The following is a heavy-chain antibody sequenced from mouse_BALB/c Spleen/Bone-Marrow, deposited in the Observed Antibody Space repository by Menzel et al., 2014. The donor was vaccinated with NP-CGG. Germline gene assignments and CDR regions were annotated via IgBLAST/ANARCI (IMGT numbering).Heavy chain of an antibody. CDR1: GISITTGNYR. CDR3: AREGGGLGHFDY. J-gene: IGHJ2*01. V-gene: IGHV3-5*02. CDR2: IYYSGTI. Sequence: VQLQQSGPGLVKPSQTVSLPCTVTGISITTGNYRWSWIRQFPGNKLDWIGYIYYSGTITYNPSLTSRTTITRDTSKNQFFLEMNSLTAEDTATYYCAREGGGLGHFDYWGQGTTLTVSS. D-gene: IGHD4-1*01.